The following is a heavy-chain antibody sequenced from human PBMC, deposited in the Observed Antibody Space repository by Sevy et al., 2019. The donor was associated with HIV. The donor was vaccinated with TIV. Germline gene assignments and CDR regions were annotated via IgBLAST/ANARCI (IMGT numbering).Heavy chain of an antibody. V-gene: IGHV3-30-3*01. CDR3: ARVPIPYDSSGYYFDY. CDR2: ISYDGSNK. Sequence: GGSLRLSCAASGFTFSSYAMHWVRQAPGKGLEWVAVISYDGSNKYYVDSVKGRFTISRDNSKNTLYLQMNSLRAEDTAVYYCARVPIPYDSSGYYFDYWGQGTLVTVSS. CDR1: GFTFSSYA. D-gene: IGHD3-22*01. J-gene: IGHJ4*02.